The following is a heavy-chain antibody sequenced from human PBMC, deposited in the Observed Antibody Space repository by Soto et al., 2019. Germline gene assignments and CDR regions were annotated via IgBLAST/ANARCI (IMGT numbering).Heavy chain of an antibody. J-gene: IGHJ6*02. CDR2: IYYSGST. CDR3: ARNSVYYYYYGMDV. V-gene: IGHV4-59*12. CDR1: GGSISSYY. Sequence: PSETLSLTCTVSGGSISSYYWSWIRQPPGKGLEWIGYIYYSGSTNYNPSLKSRVTISVDTSKNQFSLKLSSVTAADTAVYYCARNSVYYYYYGMDVWGQGTTVTVSS. D-gene: IGHD3-10*01.